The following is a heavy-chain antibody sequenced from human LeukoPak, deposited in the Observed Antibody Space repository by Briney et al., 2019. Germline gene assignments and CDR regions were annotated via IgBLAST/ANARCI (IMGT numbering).Heavy chain of an antibody. CDR1: GFTFSSCG. V-gene: IGHV3-21*04. CDR3: ARDRNYYDSSGGDDAFDI. CDR2: IGPTGTDR. D-gene: IGHD3-22*01. J-gene: IGHJ3*02. Sequence: TTGGSLRLSCAASGFTFSSCGFNWVRQAPGKGLEWVSSIGPTGTDRYYADSVKGRFTISRDNSKNTLYLQMNSLRAEDTAVYYCARDRNYYDSSGGDDAFDIWGQGTMVTVSS.